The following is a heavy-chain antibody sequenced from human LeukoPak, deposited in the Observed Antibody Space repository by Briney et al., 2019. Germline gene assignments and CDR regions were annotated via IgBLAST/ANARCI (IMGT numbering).Heavy chain of an antibody. CDR3: ATYDQWLPHGFDP. J-gene: IGHJ5*02. V-gene: IGHV1-2*02. CDR1: GYTFTGYY. Sequence: RASVKVSCKASGYTFTGYYMHWVRQAPGQGLEWMGWINPNSGGTNYAQKFQGRVTMTRDTSIGTAYLELNRLRSDDTAVYYCATYDQWLPHGFDPWGQGTLVTVSS. CDR2: INPNSGGT. D-gene: IGHD6-19*01.